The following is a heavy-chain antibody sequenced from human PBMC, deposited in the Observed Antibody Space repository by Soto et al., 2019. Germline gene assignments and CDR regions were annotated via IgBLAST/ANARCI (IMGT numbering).Heavy chain of an antibody. CDR3: VARYCSSTTCYQVDY. V-gene: IGHV3-30*03. D-gene: IGHD2-2*01. CDR2: ISYDGSNK. J-gene: IGHJ4*02. Sequence: GGSLRLSCAASGFTFTTYGMNWVRQAPGKGLEWVAVISYDGSNKLYADSVRGRFAISRDNSKNTLYLQMDSLRPEDTAVYYCVARYCSSTTCYQVDYWGQGTLVTVSS. CDR1: GFTFTTYG.